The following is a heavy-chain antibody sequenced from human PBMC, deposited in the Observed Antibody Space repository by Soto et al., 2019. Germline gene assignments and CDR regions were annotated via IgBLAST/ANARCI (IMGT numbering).Heavy chain of an antibody. CDR2: IKQDGSEK. CDR3: ARGIDYDFWSGYYRGYYFDY. J-gene: IGHJ4*02. CDR1: GFTFSSYW. V-gene: IGHV3-7*01. D-gene: IGHD3-3*01. Sequence: VQLVESGGGLVQPGGSLRLSCAASGFTFSSYWMSWVRQAPGKGLEWVANIKQDGSEKYYVDSVKGRFTISRDNAKNSLYLQMNSLRAEDTAVYYCARGIDYDFWSGYYRGYYFDYWGQGTLVTVSS.